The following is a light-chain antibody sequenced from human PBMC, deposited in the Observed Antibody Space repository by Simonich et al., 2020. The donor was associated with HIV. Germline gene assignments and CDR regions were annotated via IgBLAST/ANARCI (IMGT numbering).Light chain of an antibody. Sequence: SYELTQPPSVSVSPGQTASITCSGDKLGNKYAFWYQQKSGQSPVLVIYQDGKRPSGIPERFSGSNSGNTATLTISGTQATDEADYYCQAWDSSTAVFGGGTKLTVL. CDR3: QAWDSSTAV. J-gene: IGLJ3*02. V-gene: IGLV3-1*01. CDR1: KLGNKY. CDR2: QDG.